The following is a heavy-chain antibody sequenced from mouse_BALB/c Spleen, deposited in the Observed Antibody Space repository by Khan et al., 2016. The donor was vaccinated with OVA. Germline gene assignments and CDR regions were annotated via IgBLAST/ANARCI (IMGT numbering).Heavy chain of an antibody. J-gene: IGHJ4*01. D-gene: IGHD2-14*01. CDR1: GYTFTNFG. CDR3: ARGVRYDKALYALDY. V-gene: IGHV9-1*02. Sequence: QIQLVQSGPELKTPGETVKISCKASGYTFTNFGMHWVKQAPGKGLKWMGWINTYTGEPTYAHDFKGRFAFSLETSANTSYLQFNNLNNEDKAIYLCARGVRYDKALYALDYWGQGTSGTVAA. CDR2: INTYTGEP.